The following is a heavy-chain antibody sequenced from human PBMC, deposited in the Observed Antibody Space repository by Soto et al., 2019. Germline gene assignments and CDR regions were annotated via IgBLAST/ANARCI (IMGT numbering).Heavy chain of an antibody. D-gene: IGHD2-15*01. CDR2: IYPSDSDI. J-gene: IGHJ4*02. Sequence: GASLKISCKGSGYTFTSYWIGWVRQMPGEGLEWMGVIYPSDSDIRYSPSFQGKVAISADKSITTAYLQWSSLKAADTAMYYGVSSGTSSGRFWCYWGQETLFTVSS. CDR3: VSSGTSSGRFWCY. CDR1: GYTFTSYW. V-gene: IGHV5-51*01.